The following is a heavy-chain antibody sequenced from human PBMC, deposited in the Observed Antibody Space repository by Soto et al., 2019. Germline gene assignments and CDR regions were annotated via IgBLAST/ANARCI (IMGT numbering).Heavy chain of an antibody. J-gene: IGHJ5*02. CDR3: ARGAELELRPSWFDP. D-gene: IGHD1-7*01. CDR1: GYTFTGYY. V-gene: IGHV1-2*04. CDR2: INPNSGGT. Sequence: QVQLVQSGAEVKKPGASVKVSCKASGYTFTGYYMHWVRQAPGQGLERMGWINPNSGGTNYAQKFQGWVTMTRDTSISTAYMELSRLRSDDTAVYYCARGAELELRPSWFDPWGQGTLVTVSS.